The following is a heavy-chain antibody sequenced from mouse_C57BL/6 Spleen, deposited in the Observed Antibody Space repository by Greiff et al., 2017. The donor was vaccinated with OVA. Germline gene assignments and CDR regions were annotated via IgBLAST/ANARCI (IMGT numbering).Heavy chain of an antibody. CDR3: VRDHNGYSLAY. V-gene: IGHV10-3*01. CDR1: GFTFNTYA. D-gene: IGHD2-3*01. CDR2: LRSKGSNYAT. J-gene: IGHJ3*01. Sequence: EVQGAESGGGLVQPKGSLKLSCAASGFTFNTYAMPWVRQAPGKGLEWVARLRSKGSNYATYYADSVKDRFTISRDDSQSMLYLQMNNLKTEDTAMYYCVRDHNGYSLAYWGQGTLVTVSA.